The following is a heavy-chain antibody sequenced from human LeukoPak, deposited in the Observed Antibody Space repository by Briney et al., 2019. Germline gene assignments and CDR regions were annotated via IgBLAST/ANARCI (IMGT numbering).Heavy chain of an antibody. CDR1: GGTFSSYA. J-gene: IGHJ4*02. V-gene: IGHV1-69*06. Sequence: ASVKVSCEASGGTFSSYAISWVRQAPGQGLEWMGRIIPIFGTANYAQKFQGRVTITADKSTSTAYMELSSLRSEDTAVYYCARGGDGYNSFDFDYWGQGTLVTVSS. CDR2: IIPIFGTA. CDR3: ARGGDGYNSFDFDY. D-gene: IGHD5-24*01.